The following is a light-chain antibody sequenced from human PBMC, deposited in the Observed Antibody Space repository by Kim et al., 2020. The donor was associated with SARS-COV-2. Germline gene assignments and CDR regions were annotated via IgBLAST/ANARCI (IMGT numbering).Light chain of an antibody. CDR1: QSVLLSSNHNNL. CDR3: LQYFKTPFT. CDR2: WAS. J-gene: IGKJ2*01. V-gene: IGKV4-1*01. Sequence: DIVMTQSPDSLAVSLGERATINCKSSQSVLLSSNHNNLLTWYQQKPEQPPKVLIFWASTRESGVPDRFSASGSGTDFTLTISSVQAEDVAVYYCLQYFKTPFTFGQGTKLEI.